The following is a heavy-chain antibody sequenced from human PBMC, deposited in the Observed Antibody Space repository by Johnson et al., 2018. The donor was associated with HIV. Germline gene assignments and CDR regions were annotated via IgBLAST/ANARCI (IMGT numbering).Heavy chain of an antibody. CDR1: AFTFDDHG. D-gene: IGHD1-1*01. Sequence: VQLVESGGGVVRPGGSLRLSCAASAFTFDDHGMSWVRQAPGKGLEWVSGINWNSGSIGYADSVKGRFTISRDNSKNTLYLQMNSLRAEDTGWYYCARGTGTDDAFDIWGQGTMVTASS. CDR2: INWNSGSI. V-gene: IGHV3-20*04. CDR3: ARGTGTDDAFDI. J-gene: IGHJ3*02.